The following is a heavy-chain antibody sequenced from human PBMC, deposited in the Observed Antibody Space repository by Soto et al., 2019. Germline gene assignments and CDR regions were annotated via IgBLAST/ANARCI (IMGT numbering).Heavy chain of an antibody. V-gene: IGHV1-69*13. CDR2: IIPIFGTA. Sequence: GASVKVSCKASGGTFSSYATSWVRQAPGQGLEWMGGIIPIFGTANYAQKFQGRVTITADESTSTAYMELSSLRSEDTAVYYCARGAAIVRNYYYGMDVWGQGTTVTVSS. CDR3: ARGAAIVRNYYYGMDV. CDR1: GGTFSSYA. D-gene: IGHD1-26*01. J-gene: IGHJ6*02.